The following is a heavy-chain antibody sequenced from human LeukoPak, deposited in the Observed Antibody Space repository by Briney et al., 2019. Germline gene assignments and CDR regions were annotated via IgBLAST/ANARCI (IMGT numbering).Heavy chain of an antibody. J-gene: IGHJ6*02. CDR1: GYTFTNYY. D-gene: IGHD4-17*01. CDR3: ARDTRTMTAVTRGQHYYYGLDV. V-gene: IGHV1-46*01. Sequence: ASVRVSCKASGYTFTNYYLHWVRQAPGHGLEWMAIINPSDGGTYYEQKLQGRVTVTRDTSTSTVYMELSSLRSEDTAVYYCARDTRTMTAVTRGQHYYYGLDVWGQGTTVTVS. CDR2: INPSDGGT.